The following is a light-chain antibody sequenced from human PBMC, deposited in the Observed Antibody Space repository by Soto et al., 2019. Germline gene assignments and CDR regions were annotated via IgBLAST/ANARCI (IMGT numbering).Light chain of an antibody. V-gene: IGLV2-23*01. CDR1: SSDIGTYNL. CDR3: CSYAGSGTDNYV. Sequence: QSALTQLASVSGSPGQSITISCTGPSSDIGTYNLVSWYQHYPGKAPKLMIYEGIKRPSGVSKRFSGSKSGNTAFLTISGLQAEDEADYYCCSYAGSGTDNYVFGSGTKVTVL. J-gene: IGLJ1*01. CDR2: EGI.